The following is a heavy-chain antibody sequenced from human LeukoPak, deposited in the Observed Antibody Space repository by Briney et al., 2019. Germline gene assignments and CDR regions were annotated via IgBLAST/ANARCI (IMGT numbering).Heavy chain of an antibody. J-gene: IGHJ4*02. CDR1: GGSFSGYY. D-gene: IGHD3-3*01. CDR2: INHSGST. Sequence: SETLSLTCAVYGGSFSGYYWSWIRQPPGKGLEWIGEINHSGSTNYNTSLKSRVTISVDTSKNQFSLKLSSVTAADTAVYYCARRLGDFWSGYYYFDYWGQGTLVTVSS. V-gene: IGHV4-34*01. CDR3: ARRLGDFWSGYYYFDY.